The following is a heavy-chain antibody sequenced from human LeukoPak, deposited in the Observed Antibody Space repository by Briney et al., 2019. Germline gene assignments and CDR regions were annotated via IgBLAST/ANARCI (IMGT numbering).Heavy chain of an antibody. D-gene: IGHD6-6*01. V-gene: IGHV1-46*01. J-gene: IGHJ4*02. CDR3: ARDPVDQTEYSSSGDLDY. CDR2: INPSGGST. CDR1: GYTFTSYY. Sequence: GASVKVSCKASGYTFTSYYMHWVRRAPGQGLEWMGIINPSGGSTSYAQKFQGRVTMTRDTSTSTVYMELSSLRSEDTAVYYCARDPVDQTEYSSSGDLDYWGQGTLVTVSS.